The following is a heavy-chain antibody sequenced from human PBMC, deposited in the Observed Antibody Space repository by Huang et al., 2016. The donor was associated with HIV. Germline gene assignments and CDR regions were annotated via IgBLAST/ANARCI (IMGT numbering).Heavy chain of an antibody. CDR3: ARPRMTATSSDSTWSFFDS. Sequence: QVQLQQWGAGLLKPSGVLSLKCAVYGGSLSDYYWTWIRQSPGKGLEWIGEVNHRGLSTYNPALRSRVTMSVDMSKNQFSLILTSLTVADTAVYYCARPRMTATSSDSTWSFFDSWGQGTLVIVSS. J-gene: IGHJ4*02. CDR1: GGSLSDYY. CDR2: VNHRGLS. D-gene: IGHD2-21*02. V-gene: IGHV4-34*02.